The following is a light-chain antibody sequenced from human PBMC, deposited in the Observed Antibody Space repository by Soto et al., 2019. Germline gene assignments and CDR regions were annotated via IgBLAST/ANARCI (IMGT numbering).Light chain of an antibody. CDR2: EVS. CDR3: TSYTSDNRIYV. Sequence: QSVLTQPASVSGSPGQSITISCTGTSSDVGAYTSVSWYRQHPGKAPKLMIYEVSNRPSGVSNRFSGSKSANTASLTISGLQADDEAHYYCTSYTSDNRIYVFGTGTKLPS. J-gene: IGLJ1*01. CDR1: SSDVGAYTS. V-gene: IGLV2-14*01.